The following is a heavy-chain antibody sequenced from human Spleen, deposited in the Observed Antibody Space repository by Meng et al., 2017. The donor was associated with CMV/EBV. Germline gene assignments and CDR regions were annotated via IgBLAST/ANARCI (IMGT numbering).Heavy chain of an antibody. CDR2: ISWNSGSI. V-gene: IGHV3-9*01. CDR1: GFTFDDYA. CDR3: VQASNWNDEIFDY. D-gene: IGHD1-1*01. J-gene: IGHJ4*02. Sequence: SLKISCAASGFTFDDYAMHWVRQAPGKGLEWVAGISWNSGSIGYADSVKGRFTLSRDNAKRSLYLQMNSLRGEDTALYYCVQASNWNDEIFDYWGQGTLVTVSS.